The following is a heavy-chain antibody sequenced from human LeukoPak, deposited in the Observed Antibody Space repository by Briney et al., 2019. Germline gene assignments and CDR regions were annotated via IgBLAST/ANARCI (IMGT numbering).Heavy chain of an antibody. CDR3: ARDRGGDGYPDGYLDY. CDR1: GDSISSYY. J-gene: IGHJ4*02. D-gene: IGHD5-24*01. Sequence: SETLSLTCTVSGDSISSYYWNWIRQPAGKGLEWIGRIFSSGSTNSNPSLKSRVTISVDTSKNQFSLKLSSVTAADTAVYYCARDRGGDGYPDGYLDYWGQGTLVTVSS. V-gene: IGHV4-4*07. CDR2: IFSSGST.